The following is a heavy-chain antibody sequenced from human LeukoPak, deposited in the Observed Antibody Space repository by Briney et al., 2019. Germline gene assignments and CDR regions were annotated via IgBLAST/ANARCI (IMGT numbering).Heavy chain of an antibody. D-gene: IGHD3-22*01. J-gene: IGHJ4*02. CDR1: GYTFANYW. V-gene: IGHV5-51*01. CDR2: IYPGDFDT. CDR3: AWWQFYESGGHYSAFFDY. Sequence: GESLKISCKASGYTFANYWIGWVRQMPGRGLEWMAIIYPGDFDTRYSPSFQGQVTISADKSITTAYLQWSSLKASDTAMYYCAWWQFYESGGHYSAFFDYWGQGIPVAVSS.